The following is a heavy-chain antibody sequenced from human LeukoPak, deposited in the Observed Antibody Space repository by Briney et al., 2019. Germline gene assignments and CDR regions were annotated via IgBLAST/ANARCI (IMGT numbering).Heavy chain of an antibody. J-gene: IGHJ4*02. CDR1: GYTFPSYF. V-gene: IGHV1-46*01. CDR2: INPTGGST. Sequence: ASVKVSCKASGYTFPSYFMHWVRQAPGQGLEWMGIINPTGGSTTYAQKFQGRVTMTRDTSTSTVYMELRSLRSDDTAVYYCARADPVLRYFDWLPNPFDYWGQGTLVTVSS. CDR3: ARADPVLRYFDWLPNPFDY. D-gene: IGHD3-9*01.